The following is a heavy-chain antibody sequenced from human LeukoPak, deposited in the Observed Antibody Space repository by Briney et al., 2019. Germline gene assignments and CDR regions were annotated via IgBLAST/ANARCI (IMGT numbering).Heavy chain of an antibody. Sequence: PSETLSLTCSVSGGSISSNTYSWGWIRQPPGKGLEWIGSIYYGGSTYYNPSLKSRVTISVDTSKNQFSLKLSSVTAADTAVYYCATRKDYYDSSGYYYGGWYLCAFDIWGQGTMVTVSS. CDR1: GGSISSNTYS. D-gene: IGHD3-22*01. V-gene: IGHV4-39*01. CDR3: ATRKDYYDSSGYYYGGWYLCAFDI. CDR2: IYYGGST. J-gene: IGHJ3*02.